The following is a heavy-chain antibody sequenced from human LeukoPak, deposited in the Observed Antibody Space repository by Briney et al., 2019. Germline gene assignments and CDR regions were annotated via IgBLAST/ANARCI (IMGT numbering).Heavy chain of an antibody. D-gene: IGHD3-22*01. CDR2: ISSSSSYI. CDR1: GVTFSSYS. J-gene: IGHJ4*02. V-gene: IGHV3-21*01. CDR3: AGTTYYYDSSGQGFGY. Sequence: GGSLRLSCAASGVTFSSYSMNWVRQAPGKGLEWVSSISSSSSYIYYADSVKGRFTISRDNAKNSLYLQMNSLRAEDTAVYYCAGTTYYYDSSGQGFGYWGQGTLVTVSS.